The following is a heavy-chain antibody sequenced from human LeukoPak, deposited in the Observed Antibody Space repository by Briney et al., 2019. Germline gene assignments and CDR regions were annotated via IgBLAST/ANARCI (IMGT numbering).Heavy chain of an antibody. Sequence: SQTLSLTCTVSGGSISSGGYYWSWIRQHPGKGLEWIGYIYYSGSTYYNPSLKSRVTISVDTSKNQFSLKLSSVTAADTAVYYCARTKFWSGYYSALSAFDIWGQGTMVTVSS. CDR3: ARTKFWSGYYSALSAFDI. V-gene: IGHV4-31*03. D-gene: IGHD3-3*01. J-gene: IGHJ3*02. CDR2: IYYSGST. CDR1: GGSISSGGYY.